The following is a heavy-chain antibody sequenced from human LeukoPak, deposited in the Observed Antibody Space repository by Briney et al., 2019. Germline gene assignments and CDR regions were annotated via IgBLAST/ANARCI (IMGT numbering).Heavy chain of an antibody. CDR2: MNQDGSAK. J-gene: IGHJ6*02. Sequence: GGSLRLSCAASGFNFRTYIMNWVRQTPGKGLEWVANMNQDGSAKGYVDSVKGRFTISRDNARNSLYLQMSSLRPEDTAVYYCATYTHWVAGDVWGQGTTVTVSS. CDR1: GFNFRTYI. V-gene: IGHV3-7*01. D-gene: IGHD3-16*01. CDR3: ATYTHWVAGDV.